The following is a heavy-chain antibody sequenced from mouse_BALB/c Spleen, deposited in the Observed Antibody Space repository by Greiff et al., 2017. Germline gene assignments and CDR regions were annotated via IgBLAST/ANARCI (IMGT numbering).Heavy chain of an antibody. D-gene: IGHD4-1*01. J-gene: IGHJ4*01. CDR1: GFTFSSYA. CDR3: ARRTGTGAMDY. Sequence: EVKLMESGGGLVKPGGSLKLSCAASGFTFSSYAMSWVRQSPEKRLEWVAEISSCGSYTYYPDTVTGRFTISRDNAKNTLYLGMSSLRSEDTAMYYCARRTGTGAMDYWGQGTSVTVSS. CDR2: ISSCGSYT. V-gene: IGHV5-9-4*01.